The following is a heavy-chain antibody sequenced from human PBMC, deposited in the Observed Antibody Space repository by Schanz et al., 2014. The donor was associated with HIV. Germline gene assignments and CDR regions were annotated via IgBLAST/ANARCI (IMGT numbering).Heavy chain of an antibody. CDR3: ARVHYYASGSYHTESGAFDI. CDR1: GFTFSSYW. CDR2: INSDGSST. J-gene: IGHJ3*02. Sequence: EVQLVESGGGLVQPGGSLRLSCAASGFTFSSYWMHWVRQAPGKGLVWVSRINSDGSSTSYADSVKGRFTISRDNAKNTLYLQMNSLRAEDTAVYYCARVHYYASGSYHTESGAFDIWGQGTMVTVSS. V-gene: IGHV3-74*01. D-gene: IGHD3-10*01.